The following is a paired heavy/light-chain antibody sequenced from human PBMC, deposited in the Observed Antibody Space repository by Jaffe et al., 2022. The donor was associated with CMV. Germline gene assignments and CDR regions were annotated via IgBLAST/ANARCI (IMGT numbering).Light chain of an antibody. J-gene: IGKJ1*01. CDR1: QSIGSY. Sequence: AIRMTQSPSLISASTGDRVTITCRANQSIGSYLAWYQQKPGSGPKVLISVASTLQSDVPSRFSGSGSGTDFTLTIGCLQSEDFATYYCQQYYNSPWTFGLGTKVEIK. CDR2: VAS. CDR3: QQYYNSPWT. V-gene: IGKV1-8*01.
Heavy chain of an antibody. Sequence: EVHLLESGGGLGQPGGSLRLSCAASGFTFSSYVMTWVRQAPGKGLEWVSSISGSGGNTFYADSVQGRFSVSRDNSNNILYLQMNSLRVEDTAMYYCAKGSQGGYTTLATYYSDSWGQGTPVTVSS. CDR1: GFTFSSYV. J-gene: IGHJ4*02. D-gene: IGHD5-18*01. V-gene: IGHV3-23*01. CDR2: ISGSGGNT. CDR3: AKGSQGGYTTLATYYSDS.